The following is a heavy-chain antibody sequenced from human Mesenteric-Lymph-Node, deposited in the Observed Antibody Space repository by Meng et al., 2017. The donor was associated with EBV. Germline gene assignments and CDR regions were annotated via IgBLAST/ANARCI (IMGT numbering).Heavy chain of an antibody. J-gene: IGHJ4*02. CDR2: INHSGST. Sequence: QWQLRQWGQGLLKPSGTWSLTSAVNGGSFSGNYWSWTRRPPGKGLEWIGEINHSGSTNYNPSLKSRVTISVDTSKNQFSLKLSSVTAADTAVYYCARGFLSFVRVFDYWGQGTLVTVSS. CDR3: ARGFLSFVRVFDY. CDR1: GGSFSGNY. D-gene: IGHD2/OR15-2a*01. V-gene: IGHV4-34*01.